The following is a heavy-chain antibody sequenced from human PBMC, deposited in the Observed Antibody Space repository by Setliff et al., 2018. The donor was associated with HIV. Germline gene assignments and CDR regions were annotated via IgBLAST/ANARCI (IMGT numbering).Heavy chain of an antibody. CDR3: ASGYQYDSSGYYYVTPIDY. Sequence: PSETLSLTCTVSGGAFNTSSSYWGWIRQPPGKGLEYIGGIFYSGSANYNPSLKSRVTMSVDTSKNQFSLKLSSVTAADTAVYYCASGYQYDSSGYYYVTPIDYWGQGTLVTVSS. CDR1: GGAFNTSSSY. J-gene: IGHJ4*02. V-gene: IGHV4-39*01. D-gene: IGHD3-22*01. CDR2: IFYSGSA.